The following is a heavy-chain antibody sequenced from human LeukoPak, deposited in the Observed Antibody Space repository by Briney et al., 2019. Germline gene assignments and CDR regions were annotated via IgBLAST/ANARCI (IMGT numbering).Heavy chain of an antibody. V-gene: IGHV4-59*01. CDR2: IYYSGST. J-gene: IGHJ4*02. Sequence: PSETLSLTCTVSGGSISGYYWSWIRQPPGKGLEWIGYIYYSGSTNYNPSLKSRVTISVDTSKNQFSLKLSSVTAADTAVYYCARDIGGSYPRFDYWGQGTLVTVSS. CDR3: ARDIGGSYPRFDY. D-gene: IGHD1-26*01. CDR1: GGSISGYY.